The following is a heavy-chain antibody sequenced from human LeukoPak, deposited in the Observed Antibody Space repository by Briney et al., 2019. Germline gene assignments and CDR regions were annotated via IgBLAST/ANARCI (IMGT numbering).Heavy chain of an antibody. CDR2: IHYSGNT. D-gene: IGHD3-3*01. CDR1: GGSTSSSNYY. CDR3: GRLGAGPTYYVFWSGFSSFYFDY. Sequence: SETLSLTCTVSGGSTSSSNYYWGWIRQPPGKGLEWIGGIHYSGNTYYNPSLKSRVTISIDTSKNQFSLKLSSVTAADTAVYYCGRLGAGPTYYVFWSGFSSFYFDYWGQGPLVTVSS. J-gene: IGHJ4*02. V-gene: IGHV4-39*01.